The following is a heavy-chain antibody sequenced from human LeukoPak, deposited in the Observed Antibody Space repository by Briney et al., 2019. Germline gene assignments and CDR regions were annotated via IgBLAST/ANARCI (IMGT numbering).Heavy chain of an antibody. Sequence: SETLSLTCAVYGGSFSGYYWSWIRRPPGKGLEWIGEINHSGSTNYNPSLKSRVTISVDTSKNQFSLKLSSVTAADTAVYYCARGITGFWSGYPLYNWFDPWGQGTLVTVSS. J-gene: IGHJ5*02. CDR1: GGSFSGYY. CDR3: ARGITGFWSGYPLYNWFDP. CDR2: INHSGST. V-gene: IGHV4-34*01. D-gene: IGHD3-3*01.